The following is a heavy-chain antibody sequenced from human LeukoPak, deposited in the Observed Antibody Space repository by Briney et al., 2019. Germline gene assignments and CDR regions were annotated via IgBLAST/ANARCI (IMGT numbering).Heavy chain of an antibody. D-gene: IGHD6-13*01. CDR1: GFTFSTYR. CDR3: ARDSDDRSWNGLFDY. J-gene: IGHJ4*02. CDR2: IKQDGSDK. V-gene: IGHV3-7*01. Sequence: GGSLRLSCAASGFTFSTYRMSWVRQAPGKGLEWVASIKQDGSDKYYVDSVKGRFTISRDNAKNSLYLQMNSLRAEDTAVYYCARDSDDRSWNGLFDYWGQGTLVTVSS.